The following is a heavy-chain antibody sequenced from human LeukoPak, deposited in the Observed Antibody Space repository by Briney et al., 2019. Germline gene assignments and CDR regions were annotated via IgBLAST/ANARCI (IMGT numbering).Heavy chain of an antibody. CDR3: ARDGYSSSPDV. CDR2: IYYSGST. J-gene: IGHJ6*02. D-gene: IGHD6-13*01. V-gene: IGHV4-59*01. Sequence: PSETLSLTCTVSGGSISSYYWSWIRQPPGKGLGWIGYIYYSGSTNYNPSLKSRVTISVDTSKNQFSLKLSSVAAADTAVYYCARDGYSSSPDVWGQGTTVTVSS. CDR1: GGSISSYY.